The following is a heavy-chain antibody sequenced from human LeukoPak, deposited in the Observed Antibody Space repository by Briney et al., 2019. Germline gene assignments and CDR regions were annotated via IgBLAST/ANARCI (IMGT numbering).Heavy chain of an antibody. CDR3: AREGGFFRPLDY. D-gene: IGHD3-3*01. V-gene: IGHV4-4*02. Sequence: SGTLSLTCGVSGGSVTSTNWWTWVRQPPGKGLEWIGEVHLDGRTNYNPSLESRLTISVDLSENHISLKLTSVTAADTAVYYCAREGGFFRPLDYSGQGTLVTVSS. J-gene: IGHJ4*02. CDR2: VHLDGRT. CDR1: GGSVTSTNW.